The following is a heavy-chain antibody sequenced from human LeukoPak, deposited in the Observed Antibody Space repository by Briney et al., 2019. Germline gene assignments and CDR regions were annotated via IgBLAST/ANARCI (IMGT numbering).Heavy chain of an antibody. CDR3: AKSSDWLLTYYFDY. Sequence: GGSLRLSCAASGFTFSSYAMSWVRQAPGKGLEWVSAISGSGGSTYYAGSVKGRFTISRDNSKNTLYLQMNSLRAEDTAVYYCAKSSDWLLTYYFDYWGQGTLVTVSS. CDR2: ISGSGGST. J-gene: IGHJ4*02. D-gene: IGHD3-9*01. V-gene: IGHV3-23*01. CDR1: GFTFSSYA.